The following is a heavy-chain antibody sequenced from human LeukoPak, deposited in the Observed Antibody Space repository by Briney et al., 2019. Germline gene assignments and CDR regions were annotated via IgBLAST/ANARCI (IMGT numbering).Heavy chain of an antibody. D-gene: IGHD3-16*01. V-gene: IGHV1-8*01. Sequence: ASVKVSCKASGYTFSSYDINWVRQATGQGLEWMGWMNPNSGNTGYAQKFQGRVTMTRNTSISTAYVELSSLGSEDTAVYYCARGGALSLLDYWGQGTLVTVSS. J-gene: IGHJ4*02. CDR3: ARGGALSLLDY. CDR1: GYTFSSYD. CDR2: MNPNSGNT.